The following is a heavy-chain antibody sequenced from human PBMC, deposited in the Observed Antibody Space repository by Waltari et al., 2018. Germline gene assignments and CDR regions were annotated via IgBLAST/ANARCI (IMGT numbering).Heavy chain of an antibody. CDR3: AKPFYNWDDPLHS. J-gene: IGHJ1*01. CDR2: MSVSDAT. CDR1: GFTSVTHA. V-gene: IGHV3-23*01. D-gene: IGHD1-20*01. Sequence: EVQLLESGGGLVQPGGSLRLSCQASGFTSVTHAINWVRQAPGKGLEWVSSMSVSDATYYADSVKGRFTISRDYSDNTVYLQMDSLRADDTAVYFCAKPFYNWDDPLHSWGQGTPVTVSS.